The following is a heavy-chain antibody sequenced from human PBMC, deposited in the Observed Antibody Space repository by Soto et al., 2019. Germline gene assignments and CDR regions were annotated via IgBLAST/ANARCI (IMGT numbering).Heavy chain of an antibody. Sequence: EVQLVESGGGLIQPGGSLRLSCAASGFTVSSNYMRWVRQAPGKGLEWVSVIYSGGSTYYADSVKGRFTISRDNSKNTLYLQMNILRAEDTAVYYCARDKGSGNYYGMDVWGQGTTVTVSS. CDR2: IYSGGST. CDR3: ARDKGSGNYYGMDV. D-gene: IGHD3-10*01. CDR1: GFTVSSNY. V-gene: IGHV3-53*01. J-gene: IGHJ6*02.